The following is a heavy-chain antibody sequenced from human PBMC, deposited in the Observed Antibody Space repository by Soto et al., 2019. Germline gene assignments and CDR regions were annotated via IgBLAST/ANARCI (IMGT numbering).Heavy chain of an antibody. CDR3: ARVGTYYYDSSGYLPLDY. D-gene: IGHD3-22*01. Sequence: GASVKVSCKASGYTFTSYDINWVRQATGQGLEWMGWMNPNSGNTDYAQKFQGRVTMTTNASMSTAYMELSSLRSEDTAVYYCARVGTYYYDSSGYLPLDYWGQGTLVTVSS. J-gene: IGHJ4*02. CDR1: GYTFTSYD. CDR2: MNPNSGNT. V-gene: IGHV1-8*01.